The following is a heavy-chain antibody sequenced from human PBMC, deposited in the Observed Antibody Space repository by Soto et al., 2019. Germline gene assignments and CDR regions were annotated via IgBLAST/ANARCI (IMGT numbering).Heavy chain of an antibody. Sequence: ASVKVSCKASGYAFIGYYIHWVRQAPGQGLEWMGRINPRSGDTTYAQKFQGRLTMTRDTSIRTAYMELSSLRSDDTDVYYCGRERVGATPLGWFDPWG. CDR3: GRERVGATPLGWFDP. D-gene: IGHD1-26*01. CDR1: GYAFIGYY. J-gene: IGHJ5*02. CDR2: INPRSGDT. V-gene: IGHV1-2*05.